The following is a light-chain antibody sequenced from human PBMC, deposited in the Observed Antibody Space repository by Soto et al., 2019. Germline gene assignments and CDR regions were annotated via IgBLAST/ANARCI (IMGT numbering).Light chain of an antibody. CDR2: DAS. CDR1: QDISNY. Sequence: DIQMTQSPSSLSASVGDRVTITCQASQDISNYLNWYQQKPGKAPKLLIYDASNLETGVPSRFSGSGSGTDFTITISSLQPEDIATYYCQQRGVTFGPGTKVDIK. J-gene: IGKJ3*01. V-gene: IGKV1-33*01. CDR3: QQRGVT.